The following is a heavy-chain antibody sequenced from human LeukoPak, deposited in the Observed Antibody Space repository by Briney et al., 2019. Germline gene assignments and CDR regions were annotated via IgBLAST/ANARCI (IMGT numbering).Heavy chain of an antibody. Sequence: SETLSLTCTVSGGSISSYYWSWIRQPPGKGLEWIGYIYYSGSTNYNPSLKSRVTISVNTSKNQFSLKLSSVTAADTAVYYCARGGLYYDILTGKNWFDPWGQGTLVTVSS. CDR3: ARGGLYYDILTGKNWFDP. CDR1: GGSISSYY. V-gene: IGHV4-59*01. J-gene: IGHJ5*02. D-gene: IGHD3-9*01. CDR2: IYYSGST.